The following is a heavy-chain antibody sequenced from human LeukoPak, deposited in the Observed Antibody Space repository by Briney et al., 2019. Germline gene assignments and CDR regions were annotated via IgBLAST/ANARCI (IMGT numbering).Heavy chain of an antibody. CDR3: ARDLSGPSVY. CDR1: GFTFSSYW. CDR2: IKPDGSSI. V-gene: IGHV3-74*01. Sequence: PGGSLRLSCAASGFTFSSYWMNWVRQAPGKGLVWVARIKPDGSSISYADSVKGRFTISRDNAKNTLYLQMNSLRAEDTAVYYCARDLSGPSVYWGQGTLVTVSS. D-gene: IGHD2-15*01. J-gene: IGHJ4*02.